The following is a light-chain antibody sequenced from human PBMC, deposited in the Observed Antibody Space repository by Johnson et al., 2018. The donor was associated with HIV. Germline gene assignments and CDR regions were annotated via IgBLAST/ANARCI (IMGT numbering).Light chain of an antibody. J-gene: IGLJ1*01. V-gene: IGLV1-51*02. CDR2: QNN. CDR1: SSNVGLNY. CDR3: GTWDSSLTTSYG. Sequence: QSVLTQPPSVSAAPGQTVTISCSGSSSNVGLNYVSWYQQLPGTAPKLLIYQNNKRPSGIPDRFSGSKSGTSATLGITGLQTWDEADYYCGTWDSSLTTSYGFGTGTKVIVV.